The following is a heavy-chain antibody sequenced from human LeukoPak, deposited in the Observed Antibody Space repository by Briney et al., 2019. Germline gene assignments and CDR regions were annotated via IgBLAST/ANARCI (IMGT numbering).Heavy chain of an antibody. CDR1: GGSISSYY. D-gene: IGHD4-17*01. CDR3: ARGAGYGDLQDL. CDR2: IYYSGIP. J-gene: IGHJ5*02. V-gene: IGHV4-59*01. Sequence: PSETLSLTCTVSGGSISSYYWSWLRQPLGKGLEWIGYIYYSGIPNYNPSLTSRATLSVDTSKTQLSPTMSSLSSADATVFCIARGAGYGDLQDLWGQGTLVTVSS.